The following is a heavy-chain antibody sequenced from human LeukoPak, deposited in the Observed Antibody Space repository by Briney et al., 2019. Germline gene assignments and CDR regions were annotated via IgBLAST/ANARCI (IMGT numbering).Heavy chain of an antibody. J-gene: IGHJ4*02. CDR2: IVVGSSYT. V-gene: IGHV1-58*01. CDR3: AAAGSYYGPDY. Sequence: GTSVKVSCKASGFTFTNSAVQWVRQARGQRHEWIGWIVVGSSYTNYAQKFQERVTITRDMSTGTAYMELSSLRSEDTAVYFCAAAGSYYGPDYGGQGTLVTVSA. CDR1: GFTFTNSA. D-gene: IGHD1-26*01.